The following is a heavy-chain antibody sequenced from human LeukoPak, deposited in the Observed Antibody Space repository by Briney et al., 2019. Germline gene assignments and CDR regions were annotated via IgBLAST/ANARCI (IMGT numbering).Heavy chain of an antibody. CDR1: GGSISSGDYY. CDR2: IYYSGST. CDR3: ARGDSSSWYEG. V-gene: IGHV4-30-4*01. J-gene: IGHJ4*02. D-gene: IGHD6-13*01. Sequence: EPSETLSLTCTVSGGSISSGDYYWSWIRQPPGKGLEWIGYIYYSGSTYYNPSLKSRVTISVDTSKNQFSLKLSSVTAADTAVYYCARGDSSSWYEGWGQGTLVTVSS.